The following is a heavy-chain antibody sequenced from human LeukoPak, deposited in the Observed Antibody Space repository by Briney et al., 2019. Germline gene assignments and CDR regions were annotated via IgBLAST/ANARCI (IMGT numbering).Heavy chain of an antibody. CDR2: IKQDGSEK. J-gene: IGHJ4*02. CDR1: GFTFSSYW. V-gene: IGHV3-7*01. Sequence: GGSLRLSCAASGFTFSSYWMSWVRQAPGKGLEWVANIKQDGSEKYYVDSVKGRFTISRDNAKYSLYLQMNSLRAEDTAVYYCARAEMYYYDSSGYADYWGQGTLVTVSS. CDR3: ARAEMYYYDSSGYADY. D-gene: IGHD3-22*01.